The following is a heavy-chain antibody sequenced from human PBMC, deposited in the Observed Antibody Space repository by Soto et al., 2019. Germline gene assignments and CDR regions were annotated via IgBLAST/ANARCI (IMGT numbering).Heavy chain of an antibody. Sequence: QVQLVQSGAEVKKPGSSVKVSCKAAGGTFSSYAISWVRQAPGQGLEWMVGIIPIFVTANYGQKFQGRVTISDDKSTSTAYMELSSLRSEDTAVYYCARTPAVARNVRGWSFALWGRGTLVTVSS. J-gene: IGHJ2*01. V-gene: IGHV1-69*06. D-gene: IGHD6-19*01. CDR1: GGTFSSYA. CDR3: ARTPAVARNVRGWSFAL. CDR2: IIPIFVTA.